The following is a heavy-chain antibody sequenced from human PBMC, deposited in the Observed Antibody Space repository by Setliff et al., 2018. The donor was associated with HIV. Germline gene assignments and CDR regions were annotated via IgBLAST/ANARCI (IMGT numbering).Heavy chain of an antibody. V-gene: IGHV1-8*03. D-gene: IGHD2-2*02. CDR1: GYTFTSYD. CDR3: ARSRYQLLYDMDV. Sequence: VASVKVSCKGSGYTFTSYDINWVRQAPGQGLEWMGWMNPNSGNTGYAQKFQGRVTLTRNTSISTAYMELSSLTSEDTAVYFCARSRYQLLYDMDVWGKGTTVTVSS. J-gene: IGHJ6*03. CDR2: MNPNSGNT.